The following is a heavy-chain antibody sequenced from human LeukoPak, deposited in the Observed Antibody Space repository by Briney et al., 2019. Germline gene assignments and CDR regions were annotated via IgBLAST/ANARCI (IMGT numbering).Heavy chain of an antibody. V-gene: IGHV4-34*01. J-gene: IGHJ3*02. CDR3: ARAKLGDPVAYDI. CDR1: TRSFSDYY. Sequence: SETLSPTCAVYTRSFSDYYWNWIRQSPGKGLEWIGEINHSGSTKYNPSLKSRVTMSVDTSKNQFSLRLNSVTAADTAIYYCARAKLGDPVAYDIWGQGTTVTVSS. CDR2: INHSGST. D-gene: IGHD3-10*01.